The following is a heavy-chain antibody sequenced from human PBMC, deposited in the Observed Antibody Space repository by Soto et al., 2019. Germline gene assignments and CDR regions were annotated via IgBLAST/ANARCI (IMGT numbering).Heavy chain of an antibody. J-gene: IGHJ6*02. CDR2: IYYSGST. V-gene: IGHV4-39*01. Sequence: SETLSLTCTVSGGSISSSSYYWGWIRRPPGKGLEWIGSIYYSGSTYYNPSLKSRVTISVDTSKNQFSLKLSSVTAADTAVYYCARHMGVGAIDYYGMDVWGQGTTVTVSS. CDR3: ARHMGVGAIDYYGMDV. CDR1: GGSISSSSYY. D-gene: IGHD1-26*01.